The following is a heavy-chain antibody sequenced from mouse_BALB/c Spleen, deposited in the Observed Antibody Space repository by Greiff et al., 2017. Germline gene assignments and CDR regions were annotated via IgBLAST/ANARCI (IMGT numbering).Heavy chain of an antibody. CDR1: GFTFSSYA. CDR3: ARERAMAMDY. V-gene: IGHV5-9-4*01. CDR2: ISSGGSYT. J-gene: IGHJ4*01. Sequence: EVKLVESGGGLVKPGGSLKLSCAASGFTFSSYAMSWVRQSPKKRLEWVAEISSGGSYTYYPDTVTGRFTISRDNAKNTLYLEMSSLRSEDTAMYYCARERAMAMDYWGQGTSVTVSS. D-gene: IGHD3-3*01.